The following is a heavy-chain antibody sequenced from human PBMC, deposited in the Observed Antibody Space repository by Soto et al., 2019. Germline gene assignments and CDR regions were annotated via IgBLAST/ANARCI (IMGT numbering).Heavy chain of an antibody. Sequence: DVPLLESGGGLVQPGGSLRLSCAASGFTFRSYAMSWVRQAPGKGLEWVSGLSGSGISTHYADSVKGRFTVSRDNSKNTLYLQMNSLRAEDTAVDNCAKEPVGPDWYFDLWGRGTLVTVSS. V-gene: IGHV3-23*01. CDR1: GFTFRSYA. CDR2: LSGSGIST. CDR3: AKEPVGPDWYFDL. J-gene: IGHJ2*01.